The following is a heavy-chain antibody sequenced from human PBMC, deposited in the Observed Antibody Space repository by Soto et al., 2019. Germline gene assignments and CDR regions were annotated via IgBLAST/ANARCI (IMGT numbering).Heavy chain of an antibody. J-gene: IGHJ4*02. CDR2: ISSSAVYI. D-gene: IGHD3-22*01. Sequence: EVQLVESGGGPVRPGGSLTLSCAASGFNFITYSLSWVRQAPGKGLEWVASISSSAVYIDYADSVKGRFTISRDNANNSLYLQMNSLRAEDTATYYCVRDGLDYYDTERLYFDNWGQGTLGTVSS. CDR1: GFNFITYS. CDR3: VRDGLDYYDTERLYFDN. V-gene: IGHV3-21*01.